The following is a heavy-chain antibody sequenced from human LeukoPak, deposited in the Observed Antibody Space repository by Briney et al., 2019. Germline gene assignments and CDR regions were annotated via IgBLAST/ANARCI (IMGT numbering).Heavy chain of an antibody. CDR3: ARDLSLLGLDD. Sequence: PGGSLRLSCSASGFTFTTYGMNWVRQAPGKGLEWVSAIGVSGIHTYFADSVRGRFSISRDDSRNTVYLQMNSLRAGDTALYFCARDLSLLGLDDWGQGTLVTVSS. D-gene: IGHD7-27*01. J-gene: IGHJ4*02. CDR1: GFTFTTYG. CDR2: IGVSGIHT. V-gene: IGHV3-23*01.